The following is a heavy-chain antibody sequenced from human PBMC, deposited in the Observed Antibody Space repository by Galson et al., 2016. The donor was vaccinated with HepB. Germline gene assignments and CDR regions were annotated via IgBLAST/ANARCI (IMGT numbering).Heavy chain of an antibody. D-gene: IGHD6-19*01. CDR3: ARDRLQWLVIDS. CDR2: IDRDTKKI. V-gene: IGHV3-48*02. Sequence: RQAPGKGPEWLAYIDRDTKKIYYSDSVKGRFIISRDNAENSLYLQMNRLRDDDTAVYFCARDRLQWLVIDSWGQGTLVTVSS. J-gene: IGHJ4*02.